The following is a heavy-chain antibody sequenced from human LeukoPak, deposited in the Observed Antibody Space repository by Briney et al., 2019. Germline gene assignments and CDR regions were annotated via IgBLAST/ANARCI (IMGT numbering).Heavy chain of an antibody. J-gene: IGHJ5*02. D-gene: IGHD3-3*01. CDR2: IKQDGSEK. CDR1: GFTFSSYW. V-gene: IGHV3-7*01. Sequence: GGSLRLSCAASGFTFSSYWMSWVRQAPGKGLEWVANIKQDGSEKYYVDSVKGRFTISGDNAKNSLYLQMNSLRAEDTAVYYCARDTNLYYDFWSGYYWFDPWGQGTLVTVSS. CDR3: ARDTNLYYDFWSGYYWFDP.